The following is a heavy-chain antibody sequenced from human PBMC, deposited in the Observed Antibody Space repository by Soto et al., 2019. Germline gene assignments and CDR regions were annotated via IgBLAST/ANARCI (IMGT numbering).Heavy chain of an antibody. CDR1: GDYISNNNFY. D-gene: IGHD3-10*01. J-gene: IGHJ6*03. Sequence: SETMSLTCTVSGDYISNNNFYWGWIRQPPGKGLEWIGSIYYSGSTYYNPSLKSRVTISVDTSNNQLSLKLSSVTAADTAVYYCARHYGYYSHYMDVWTKGTTVTVSS. CDR2: IYYSGST. CDR3: ARHYGYYSHYMDV. V-gene: IGHV4-39*01.